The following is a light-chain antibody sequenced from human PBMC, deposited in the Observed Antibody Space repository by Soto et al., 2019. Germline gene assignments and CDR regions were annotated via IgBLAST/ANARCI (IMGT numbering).Light chain of an antibody. Sequence: QSVLTQPRSVSGSPGQSVTISCTGTSSDVGGHNYASWYQQHPGKAPKLMISSISKRSSGVPDRFSGSKSGNTASLTISGLQAEDGADYYCCSYAGSYNYVFGTGTKVTVL. CDR2: SIS. CDR3: CSYAGSYNYV. CDR1: SSDVGGHNY. J-gene: IGLJ1*01. V-gene: IGLV2-11*01.